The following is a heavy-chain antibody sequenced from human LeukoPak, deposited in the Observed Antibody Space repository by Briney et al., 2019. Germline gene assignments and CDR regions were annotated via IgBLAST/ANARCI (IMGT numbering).Heavy chain of an antibody. Sequence: SETLSLTCAVYGGSFSGYYWSWLRQSPGKGLEWIGEINQSGSTNYNPSLKSRVTISVDTSKNQFSLKLSSVTAADTAVYYCARRSGLTGTFDYWGQGTLVTVSS. CDR2: INQSGST. J-gene: IGHJ4*02. CDR3: ARRSGLTGTFDY. D-gene: IGHD1-20*01. CDR1: GGSFSGYY. V-gene: IGHV4-34*01.